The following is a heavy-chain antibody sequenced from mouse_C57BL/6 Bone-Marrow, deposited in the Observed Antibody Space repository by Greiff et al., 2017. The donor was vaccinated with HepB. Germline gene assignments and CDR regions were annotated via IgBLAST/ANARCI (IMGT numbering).Heavy chain of an antibody. CDR2: ISSGSSTI. D-gene: IGHD2-4*01. V-gene: IGHV5-17*01. CDR1: GFTFSDYG. Sequence: EVKLQESGGGLVKPGGSLKLSCAASGFTFSDYGMHWVRQAPEKGLEWVAYISSGSSTIYYADTVKGRFTISRDNAKNTLFLQMTSLRSEDTAMYYCALGLRWYFDVWGTGTTVTVSS. J-gene: IGHJ1*03. CDR3: ALGLRWYFDV.